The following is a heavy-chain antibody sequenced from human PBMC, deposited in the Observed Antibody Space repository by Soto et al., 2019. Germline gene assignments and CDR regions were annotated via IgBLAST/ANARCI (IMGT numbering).Heavy chain of an antibody. V-gene: IGHV1-8*01. CDR2: MNPNTGNT. J-gene: IGHJ4*02. CDR1: GYTFANYD. Sequence: QVQLVQSGAEVKKPGASVKVSCKASGYTFANYDINWVRQATGQGLEWMGWMNPNTGNTGYARRFQGRVTMTRNTSVSTAYMALSSLRAEDTAVYYCARAIRYCGSIRCQYYFDFWGQGTLATVSS. CDR3: ARAIRYCGSIRCQYYFDF. D-gene: IGHD2-2*01.